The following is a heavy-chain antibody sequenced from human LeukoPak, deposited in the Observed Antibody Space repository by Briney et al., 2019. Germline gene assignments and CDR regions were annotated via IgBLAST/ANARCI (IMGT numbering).Heavy chain of an antibody. D-gene: IGHD3-3*01. CDR3: AKEDDLEWLVY. CDR1: GFTFSSYG. V-gene: IGHV3-30*18. CDR2: ISYDGSNK. J-gene: IGHJ4*02. Sequence: QXXRSLGLSCAASGFTFSSYGMHWVRQAPGKGLEWVAVISYDGSNKYYADSVKGRFTISRDNSKNTLYLQMNSLRAEDTAVYYCAKEDDLEWLVYWGQGTLVTVSS.